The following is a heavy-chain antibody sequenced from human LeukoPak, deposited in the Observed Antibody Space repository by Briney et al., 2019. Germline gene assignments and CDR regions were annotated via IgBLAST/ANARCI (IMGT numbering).Heavy chain of an antibody. J-gene: IGHJ3*02. CDR1: GGSVSSGNYY. CDR2: IYYSGST. V-gene: IGHV4-61*01. Sequence: KASETLPLTCTVSGGSVSSGNYYWSWIRQPPGKGLEWIGYIYYSGSTNYNPSLKSRVTISVDTSKNQFSLKLSSVTAADTAVYYCTRAPITMVRGVIYFNAFDIWGQGTMVTVSS. CDR3: TRAPITMVRGVIYFNAFDI. D-gene: IGHD3-10*01.